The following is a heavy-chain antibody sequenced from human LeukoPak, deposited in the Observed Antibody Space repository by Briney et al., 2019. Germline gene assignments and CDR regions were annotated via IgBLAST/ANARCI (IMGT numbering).Heavy chain of an antibody. CDR2: ISQSGST. V-gene: IGHV4-34*01. CDR3: ARALGAFDI. Sequence: ETLSLTCGVSGGSFSFYYWSWIRQPPGKGLEWIGEISQSGSTNYNPSLKSRVNISLDTSENQLSLKLSSVTAADTAVYYCARALGAFDIWGQGTMVTVSS. J-gene: IGHJ3*02. CDR1: GGSFSFYY.